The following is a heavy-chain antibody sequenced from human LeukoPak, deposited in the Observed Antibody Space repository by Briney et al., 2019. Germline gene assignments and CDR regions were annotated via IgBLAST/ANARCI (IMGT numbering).Heavy chain of an antibody. CDR2: MNPNSAST. Sequence: ASVKVSCKASGYTFTTYDINWVRQATGQGLEWMGWMNPNSASTGYAQKFQGRVTMTRNTSISTAYMELSSLRSGDTAVYYCARVPAGDYYYGMDVWGQGTTVTVSS. V-gene: IGHV1-8*01. CDR1: GYTFTTYD. J-gene: IGHJ6*02. D-gene: IGHD2-2*01. CDR3: ARVPAGDYYYGMDV.